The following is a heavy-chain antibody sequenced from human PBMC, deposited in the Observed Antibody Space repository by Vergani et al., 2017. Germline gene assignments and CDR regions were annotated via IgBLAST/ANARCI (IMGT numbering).Heavy chain of an antibody. CDR2: MNPNSGNT. V-gene: IGHV1-8*01. CDR3: ARSPPMRFCSSTSCYARDFDL. D-gene: IGHD2-2*01. Sequence: QVQLVQSGAEVKKPGASVKVSCKASGYTFTSYDINWVRQATGQGLEWMGWMNPNSGNTGYAQKFQGRVTMTRNTSISTAYMELSSLRSEDTAVYYCARSPPMRFCSSTSCYARDFDLWGRGTLVTVSS. J-gene: IGHJ2*01. CDR1: GYTFTSYD.